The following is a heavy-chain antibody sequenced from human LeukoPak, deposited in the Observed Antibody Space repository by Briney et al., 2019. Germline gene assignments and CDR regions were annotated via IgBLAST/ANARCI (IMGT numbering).Heavy chain of an antibody. J-gene: IGHJ3*02. CDR3: ARILVAAAGDAFDI. V-gene: IGHV3-21*01. CDR2: ISSSSSYI. Sequence: GGSLRLSCAASGFTFSSYSMNWVRQAPGKGLEWVSSISSSSSYIYYADSVKGRFTISRGNAKNSLYLQMNSLRAEDTAVYYCARILVAAAGDAFDIWGQGTMVTVSS. D-gene: IGHD6-13*01. CDR1: GFTFSSYS.